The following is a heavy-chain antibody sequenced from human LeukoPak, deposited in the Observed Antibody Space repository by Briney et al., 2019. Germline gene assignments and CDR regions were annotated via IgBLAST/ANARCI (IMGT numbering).Heavy chain of an antibody. V-gene: IGHV4-59*01. J-gene: IGHJ4*02. D-gene: IGHD3-10*01. CDR1: GVSISSYY. Sequence: DPSETLSLTCTVSGVSISSYYWSWIRQPPGKGLEWIGYIYYSGSTNYNPSLKSRVTISVDTSKNQFSLKLSSVTAADTAVYYCARARYTMVRGVTISLFDYWGQGTLVTVSS. CDR3: ARARYTMVRGVTISLFDY. CDR2: IYYSGST.